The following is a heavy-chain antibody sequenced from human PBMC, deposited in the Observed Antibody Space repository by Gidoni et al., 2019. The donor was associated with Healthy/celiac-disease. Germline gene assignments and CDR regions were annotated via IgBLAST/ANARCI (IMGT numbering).Heavy chain of an antibody. V-gene: IGHV4-38-2*01. D-gene: IGHD3-3*01. Sequence: QVQLQESGPGLVKPSETLSLTCAVSGYSISSGYYWGWIRQPPGKGLEWIGRIYHSGSTYYNPSLKSRVTISVDTSKNQFSLKLSSVTAADTAVYYCARAFWSGYYGSVVGATSDFDYWGQGTLVTVSS. CDR3: ARAFWSGYYGSVVGATSDFDY. J-gene: IGHJ4*02. CDR2: IYHSGST. CDR1: GYSISSGYY.